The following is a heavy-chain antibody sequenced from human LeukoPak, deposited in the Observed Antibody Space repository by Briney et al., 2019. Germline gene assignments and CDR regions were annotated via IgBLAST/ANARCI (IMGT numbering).Heavy chain of an antibody. Sequence: GGSLRLSCAASGFTFSNYAMHWVRQAPGKGLEWVAVISYDGSNNYYADSVKGRFTISRDNSKNTLYLQMNSLRAEDTAVYYCARDEYSRGPFDYWGQGTLVTVSS. V-gene: IGHV3-30-3*01. CDR1: GFTFSNYA. D-gene: IGHD2-21*01. CDR2: ISYDGSNN. CDR3: ARDEYSRGPFDY. J-gene: IGHJ4*02.